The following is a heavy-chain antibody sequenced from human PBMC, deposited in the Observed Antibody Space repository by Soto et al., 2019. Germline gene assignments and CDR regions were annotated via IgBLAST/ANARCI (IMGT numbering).Heavy chain of an antibody. D-gene: IGHD3-3*01. Sequence: QVQLQESGPGLVKPSGTLFLTCAVSGGSVSSSNWWSGVRQPPGKGLEWIGEIYHSGSTNYNPSLKSPVTRSVDKSKNQFSLKLSSVAAADTAVYYCARWVRRSGYYYYYGMDVWGQGTTVTVSS. J-gene: IGHJ6*02. V-gene: IGHV4-4*02. CDR2: IYHSGST. CDR3: ARWVRRSGYYYYYGMDV. CDR1: GGSVSSSNW.